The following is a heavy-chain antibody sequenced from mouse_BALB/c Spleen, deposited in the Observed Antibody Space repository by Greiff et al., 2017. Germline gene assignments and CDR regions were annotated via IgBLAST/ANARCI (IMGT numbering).Heavy chain of an antibody. Sequence: EVHLVESGPGLVKPSQSLSLTCSVTGYSITSGYYWNWIRQFPGNKLEWMGYISYDGSNNYNPSLKNRISITRDTSKNQFFLKLNSVTTEDTATYYCARITTPYYLDYWGQGTTLTVSS. V-gene: IGHV3-6*02. CDR2: ISYDGSN. CDR1: GYSITSGYY. J-gene: IGHJ2*01. CDR3: ARITTPYYLDY. D-gene: IGHD1-1*01.